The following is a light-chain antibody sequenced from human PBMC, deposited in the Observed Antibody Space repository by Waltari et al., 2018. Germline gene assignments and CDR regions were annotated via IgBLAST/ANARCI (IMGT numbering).Light chain of an antibody. V-gene: IGLV2-11*01. J-gene: IGLJ1*01. CDR2: EVS. Sequence: QAAPTQPPSVSGSPGQSVTISCTGPSSDIGYYNAVSWYQQHPGKAPKLMIYEVSKRPSGVSDRFSGSKSVNTASLTISGLQGEDEADYYCSSYAGSNTFIFGAGTRLSVL. CDR1: SSDIGYYNA. CDR3: SSYAGSNTFI.